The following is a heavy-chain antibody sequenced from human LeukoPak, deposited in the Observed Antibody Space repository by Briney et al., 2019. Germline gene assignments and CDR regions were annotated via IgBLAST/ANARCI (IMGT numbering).Heavy chain of an antibody. V-gene: IGHV5-51*01. CDR3: AIVVVVAGMSPYFDF. D-gene: IGHD2-21*02. CDR1: GYSFTSYW. Sequence: GESLKISCRGSGYSFTSYWIGWVRQMPGKGLEWMGIIYPGDSDTRYSPSFQGQVTISADKSISTAYLQWSSLKASDTAMYYCAIVVVVAGMSPYFDFWGQGTLVTVSS. J-gene: IGHJ4*02. CDR2: IYPGDSDT.